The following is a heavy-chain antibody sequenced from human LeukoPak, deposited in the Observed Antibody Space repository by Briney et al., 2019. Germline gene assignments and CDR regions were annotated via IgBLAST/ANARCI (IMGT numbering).Heavy chain of an antibody. J-gene: IGHJ4*02. CDR3: ARHFPCSGGSCYSDY. D-gene: IGHD2-15*01. CDR1: GYSFTSYW. V-gene: IGHV5-51*01. Sequence: GESLKISCKGSGYSFTSYWIGWVRQMPGKGLEWMGIIYPGDSDTRYSPSFQGQVTISADKSISTAYLQWSSLKASDTAMYYCARHFPCSGGSCYSDYWGQGTLVTVSS. CDR2: IYPGDSDT.